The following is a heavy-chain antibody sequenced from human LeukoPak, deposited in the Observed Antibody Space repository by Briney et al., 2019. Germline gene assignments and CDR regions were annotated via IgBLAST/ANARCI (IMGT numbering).Heavy chain of an antibody. CDR1: GYTFTSYY. CDR3: ARDRGRRDSSGYYRYLY. V-gene: IGHV1-46*03. CDR2: INPSGGST. D-gene: IGHD3-22*01. J-gene: IGHJ4*02. Sequence: GASVKVSCKASGYTFTSYYMQWVRQAPGQGLEWMGIINPSGGSTSYAQKFQGRVTMTRDTSTSTVYMELSSLRSEDTAVYYCARDRGRRDSSGYYRYLYWGQGTLVTVSS.